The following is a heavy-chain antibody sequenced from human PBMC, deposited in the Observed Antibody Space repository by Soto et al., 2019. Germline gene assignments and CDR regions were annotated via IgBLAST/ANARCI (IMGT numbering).Heavy chain of an antibody. J-gene: IGHJ5*02. V-gene: IGHV1-69*01. CDR1: GGTFSSYA. CDR2: IIPIFGTA. D-gene: IGHD6-13*01. Sequence: QVQLVQSGAEVKKPGSSVKVSCKASGGTFSSYAISWVRQAPGQGLEWMGGIIPIFGTANYAQKFQGRVTITADESTSTAYMELSSLRSEDTAVYFCARGSSRSRAPPEEAFDPWGQGTLVTVSS. CDR3: ARGSSRSRAPPEEAFDP.